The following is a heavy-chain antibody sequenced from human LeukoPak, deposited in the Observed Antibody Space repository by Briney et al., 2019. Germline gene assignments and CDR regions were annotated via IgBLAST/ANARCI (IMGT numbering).Heavy chain of an antibody. J-gene: IGHJ4*02. CDR2: INPNSGDT. D-gene: IGHD4-17*01. CDR1: GGTFSSYA. V-gene: IGHV1-2*02. CDR3: ARGHTVTAFDY. Sequence: ASVKVSCKASGGTFSSYAISWVRQAPGQGLEWMGWINPNSGDTNSAQKFQGRVTMTRDTSISTAYMELSRLRSDDTAVYYCARGHTVTAFDYWGQGTLVTVSS.